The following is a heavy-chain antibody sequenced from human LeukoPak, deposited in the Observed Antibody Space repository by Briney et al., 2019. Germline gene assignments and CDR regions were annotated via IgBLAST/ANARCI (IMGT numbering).Heavy chain of an antibody. CDR1: GYTFTSYG. J-gene: IGHJ4*02. CDR3: ARGGNYFDSSVYSPRLPFDY. D-gene: IGHD3-22*01. V-gene: IGHV1-18*01. Sequence: ASVKVSCKASGYTFTSYGISWVRQAPGQGLEWMGWISAYNGNTNYAQKFQGRVTITRNISISTAYMELSSLRSEDTAVYYCARGGNYFDSSVYSPRLPFDYWGQGTLVTVSS. CDR2: ISAYNGNT.